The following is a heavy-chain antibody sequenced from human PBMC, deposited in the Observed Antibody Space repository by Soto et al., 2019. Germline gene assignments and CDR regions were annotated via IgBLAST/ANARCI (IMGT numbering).Heavy chain of an antibody. CDR1: GGSINSGDYY. Sequence: SETLSLTCTVSGGSINSGDYYWSWIRQPPGKGLEGFGYIYYSGSTYYNPSLKSRVTISVDTSKNQFSLKLSSVTAADTAVYYCARENRRYGDYGGWFDPWGQGTLVTVSS. V-gene: IGHV4-30-4*01. D-gene: IGHD4-17*01. CDR3: ARENRRYGDYGGWFDP. CDR2: IYYSGST. J-gene: IGHJ5*02.